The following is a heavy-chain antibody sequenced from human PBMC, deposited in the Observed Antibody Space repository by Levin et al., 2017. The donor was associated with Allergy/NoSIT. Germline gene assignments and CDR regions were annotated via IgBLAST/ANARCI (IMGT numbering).Heavy chain of an antibody. CDR3: AKEGGWIQLWLRAYYFDY. Sequence: GGSLRLSCAASGFTFSSYAMSWVRQAPGKGLEWVSAISGSGGSTYYADSVKGRFTISRDNSKNTLYLQMNSLRAEDTAVYYCAKEGGWIQLWLRAYYFDYWGQGTLVTVSS. CDR2: ISGSGGST. D-gene: IGHD5-18*01. V-gene: IGHV3-23*01. J-gene: IGHJ4*02. CDR1: GFTFSSYA.